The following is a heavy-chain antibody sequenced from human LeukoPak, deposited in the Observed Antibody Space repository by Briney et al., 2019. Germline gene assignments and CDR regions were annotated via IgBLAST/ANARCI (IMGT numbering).Heavy chain of an antibody. CDR3: ARGREITMVRGVLYYCYYMDV. CDR2: ISAYNGNT. CDR1: GYTFTSYG. J-gene: IGHJ6*03. Sequence: ASVKVSCKASGYTFTSYGISWVRQAPGQGLEWMGWISAYNGNTNYAQKLQGRVTMTTDTSTSTAYMELRSLRSDDTAVYYCARGREITMVRGVLYYCYYMDVWGKGTTVTVSS. D-gene: IGHD3-10*01. V-gene: IGHV1-18*01.